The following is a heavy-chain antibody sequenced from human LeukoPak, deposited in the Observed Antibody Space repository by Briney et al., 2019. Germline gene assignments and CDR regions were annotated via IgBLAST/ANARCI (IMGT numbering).Heavy chain of an antibody. D-gene: IGHD6-6*01. CDR1: GYTLTELS. V-gene: IGHV1-24*01. Sequence: ASVKVSCKVSGYTLTELSMHWVRQAPGKGLEWMGGFDPEDGETIYAQKFQGRVTMTADTSTDTAYMELSSLRAEDTAVYYCATLEYSSSSRNNWFDPWGQGTLVTVSS. J-gene: IGHJ5*02. CDR3: ATLEYSSSSRNNWFDP. CDR2: FDPEDGET.